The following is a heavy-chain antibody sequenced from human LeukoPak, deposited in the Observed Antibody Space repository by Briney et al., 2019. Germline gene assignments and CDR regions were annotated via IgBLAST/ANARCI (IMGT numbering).Heavy chain of an antibody. D-gene: IGHD3-22*01. J-gene: IGHJ4*02. CDR1: GFTFSSYA. CDR3: AKSRGYYYDSSGYLDGFDY. Sequence: GGSLRLSCAASGFTFSSYAMSWVRQAPGKGLEWVSAISGSGGSTYYADSVKGRFTISRDNSKNTLYLQMSSLRAEDTAVYYCAKSRGYYYDSSGYLDGFDYWGQGTLVTVSS. V-gene: IGHV3-23*01. CDR2: ISGSGGST.